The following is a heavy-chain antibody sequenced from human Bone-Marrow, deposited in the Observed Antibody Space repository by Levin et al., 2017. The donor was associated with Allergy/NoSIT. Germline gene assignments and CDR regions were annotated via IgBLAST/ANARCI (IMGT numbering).Heavy chain of an antibody. V-gene: IGHV4-59*01. CDR3: ARDRGSGLDY. Sequence: SETLSLTCTVSGGSISSYYWSWIRQPPGKGLEWIGYIYYSGSTNYNPSLKSRVTISVDTSKNQFSLQLSTVTAADTAVYYCARDRGSGLDYWGQGTLVTVSS. J-gene: IGHJ4*02. D-gene: IGHD6-19*01. CDR1: GGSISSYY. CDR2: IYYSGST.